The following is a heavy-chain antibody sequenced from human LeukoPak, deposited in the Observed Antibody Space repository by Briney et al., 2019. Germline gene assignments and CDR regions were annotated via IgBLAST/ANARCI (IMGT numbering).Heavy chain of an antibody. CDR3: ARDLSSTSNWELDY. J-gene: IGHJ4*02. V-gene: IGHV1-2*06. Sequence: GASVKVSCKASGYTVSDYFIHRVRQAPGQGLEWMGRINPNSGGTEYAQNFQGRVTMTRDTSISASYMELNRLTSDDTAVYYCARDLSSTSNWELDYWGQGTLVTVSS. CDR2: INPNSGGT. CDR1: GYTVSDYF. D-gene: IGHD7-27*01.